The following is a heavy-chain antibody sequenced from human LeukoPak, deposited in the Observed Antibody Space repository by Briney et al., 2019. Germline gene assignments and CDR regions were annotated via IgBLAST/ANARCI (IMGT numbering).Heavy chain of an antibody. CDR3: ARAGSSSIYDSSGYLDY. CDR1: GGTFSSYT. J-gene: IGHJ4*02. V-gene: IGHV1-69*02. CDR2: IIPILGIA. D-gene: IGHD3-22*01. Sequence: SVKVSCKASGGTFSSYTISWVRQAPGQGLEWMGRIIPILGIANYAQKFQGRVTITADKSTSTAYMELSSLRSEDTAVYYCARAGSSSIYDSSGYLDYWGQGTLVTVSS.